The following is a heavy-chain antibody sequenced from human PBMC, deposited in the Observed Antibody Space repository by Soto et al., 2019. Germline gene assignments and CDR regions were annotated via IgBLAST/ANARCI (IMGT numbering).Heavy chain of an antibody. CDR1: GFTFSSYA. D-gene: IGHD3-10*01. Sequence: GGSLRLSCAASGFTFSSYAMSWVRQAPGKGLEWVSAISGSGGSTYYADSVKGRFTSSRDNSNNTLYLQMNSLRAEDTAVYYCTPRRDYYGSGSIYWGQGTLATVSS. CDR2: ISGSGGST. V-gene: IGHV3-23*01. J-gene: IGHJ4*02. CDR3: TPRRDYYGSGSIY.